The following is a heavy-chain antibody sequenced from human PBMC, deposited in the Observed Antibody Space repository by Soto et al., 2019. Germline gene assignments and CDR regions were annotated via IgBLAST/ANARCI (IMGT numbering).Heavy chain of an antibody. J-gene: IGHJ4*02. D-gene: IGHD3-10*01. CDR2: LSWDGGST. CDR1: GFTFSSYA. CDR3: GKGGPGMAQAIFDY. V-gene: IGHV3-43*01. Sequence: GGSLRLSCAASGFTFSSYAMSWVRQAPGKGLEWVSLLSWDGGSTYYADSVKGRFNICRDKRNNSRYLQMKSPTTDDPALYYSGKGGPGMAQAIFDYWGQGTLVTVSS.